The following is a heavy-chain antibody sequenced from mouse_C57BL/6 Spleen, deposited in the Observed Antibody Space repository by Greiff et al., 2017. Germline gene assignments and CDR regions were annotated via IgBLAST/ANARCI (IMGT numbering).Heavy chain of an antibody. CDR3: ARGGYYDYDWGAMDY. CDR1: GYSFTDYN. CDR2: INPNYGTT. D-gene: IGHD2-4*01. J-gene: IGHJ4*01. V-gene: IGHV1-39*01. Sequence: VQLKESGPELVKPGASVKISCKASGYSFTDYNMNWVKQSNGKSLEWIGVINPNYGTTSYNQKFKGKATLTVDQSSSTAYMQLNSLTSEDSAVYYCARGGYYDYDWGAMDYWGQGTSVTVSS.